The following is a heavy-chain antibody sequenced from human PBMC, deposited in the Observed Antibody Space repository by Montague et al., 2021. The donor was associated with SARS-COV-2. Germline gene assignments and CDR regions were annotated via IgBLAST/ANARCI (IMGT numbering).Heavy chain of an antibody. D-gene: IGHD4-17*01. CDR3: AKDGAGYGDYLDY. CDR2: ISYDGSYK. J-gene: IGHJ4*02. Sequence: SLRLSCSASGFTFSTYGIHWVRQAPGKGLEWVAVISYDGSYKYYXGSMRGRFSISRDNSDNTLYLQMNSLRAEDTGVYYCAKDGAGYGDYLDYWGQGTLVTVSS. V-gene: IGHV3-30*18. CDR1: GFTFSTYG.